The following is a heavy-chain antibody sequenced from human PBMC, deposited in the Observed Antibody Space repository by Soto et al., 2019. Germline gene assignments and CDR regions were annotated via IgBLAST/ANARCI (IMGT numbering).Heavy chain of an antibody. Sequence: QVQLVQSGAEVKKPGSSVKVSCKASGGTFSSYAISWVRQAPGQGLEWMGGIIPIFGTANYAQKFQGRVTITADESTSTAYMDLSSLRSEDTAVYYCARDPMANNFASSFDYWGQGTLVTVSS. V-gene: IGHV1-69*01. CDR2: IIPIFGTA. D-gene: IGHD5-12*01. J-gene: IGHJ4*02. CDR1: GGTFSSYA. CDR3: ARDPMANNFASSFDY.